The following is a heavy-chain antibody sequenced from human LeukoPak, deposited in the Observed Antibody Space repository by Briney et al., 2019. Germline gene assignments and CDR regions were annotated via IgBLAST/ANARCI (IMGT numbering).Heavy chain of an antibody. CDR3: ARVQLERFDY. CDR2: IKQDGSEK. CDR1: AFTFSSYW. J-gene: IGHJ4*02. V-gene: IGHV3-7*03. D-gene: IGHD1-1*01. Sequence: GGSLRLSCAASAFTFSSYWMHWVRQAPGKGLEWVANIKQDGSEKYYADSVKGRFTISRDNAKNSLYLQMNSLRAEDTALYYCARVQLERFDYWGQGTLVTVSS.